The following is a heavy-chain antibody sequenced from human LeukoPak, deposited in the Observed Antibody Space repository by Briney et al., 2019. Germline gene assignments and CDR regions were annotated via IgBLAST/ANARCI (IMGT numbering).Heavy chain of an antibody. V-gene: IGHV4-61*02. CDR2: IYKSGNT. CDR1: GVSVANGNYY. J-gene: IGHJ4*02. Sequence: PSQTLSLTCNVSGVSVANGNYYRGWIRQPAGKGLEWIGRIYKSGNTYSSPSLKSRVTMSIHPSSNQFSLTLRSVTAADPAIYYCARETIAVALSADYWGQGALVTVSS. CDR3: ARETIAVALSADY. D-gene: IGHD6-19*01.